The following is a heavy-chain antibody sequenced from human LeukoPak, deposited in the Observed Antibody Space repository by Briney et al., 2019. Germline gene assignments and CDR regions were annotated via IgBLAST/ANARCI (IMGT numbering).Heavy chain of an antibody. CDR2: IKQDGSEK. V-gene: IGHV3-7*01. CDR1: GFTFSTYW. Sequence: GGSLRLSCAASGFTFSTYWMTWVRQAPGKGLEWVANIKQDGSEKNYVDSVKGRFTISRDNAKNSLYLQMNSLRAEDTAVYYCARVAAGYSVNYFDYWGQGTLVTVSS. CDR3: ARVAAGYSVNYFDY. J-gene: IGHJ4*02. D-gene: IGHD4-23*01.